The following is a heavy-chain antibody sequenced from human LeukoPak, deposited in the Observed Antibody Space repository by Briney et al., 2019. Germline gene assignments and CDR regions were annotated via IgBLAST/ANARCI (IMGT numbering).Heavy chain of an antibody. D-gene: IGHD1-26*01. Sequence: TGGSLRLSCAASGSTFSSYGMHWVRQAPGKGLEWVAVIWYDGSNKYYADSVKGRFTISRDNSKNTLYLQMNSLRAEDTAVYYCAKDRAGATFFDYWGQGTLVTVSS. CDR1: GSTFSSYG. CDR2: IWYDGSNK. V-gene: IGHV3-33*06. CDR3: AKDRAGATFFDY. J-gene: IGHJ4*02.